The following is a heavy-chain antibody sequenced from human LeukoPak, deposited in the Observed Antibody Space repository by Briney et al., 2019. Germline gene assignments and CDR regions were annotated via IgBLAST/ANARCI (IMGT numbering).Heavy chain of an antibody. CDR2: IYYSGSN. D-gene: IGHD1-26*01. CDR3: ARDLSGSDPFDY. V-gene: IGHV4-59*01. CDR1: GGSISSYY. Sequence: ASETLSLTCTVSGGSISSYYWSWIRQPPGKGLEWIGYIYYSGSNNYNPSLKSRVTISVDTSKNQFSLKLSSVTAADTAVYYCARDLSGSDPFDYWGQGTLVTASS. J-gene: IGHJ4*02.